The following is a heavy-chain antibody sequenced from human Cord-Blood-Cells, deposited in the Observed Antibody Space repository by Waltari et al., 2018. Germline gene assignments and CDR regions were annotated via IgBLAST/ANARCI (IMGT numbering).Heavy chain of an antibody. CDR3: TTDLDTMVRGVDY. Sequence: EVQLVESGGGLVKPGGSLRLSCAASGFTFSNAWMRWVRQAPGKGLEWVGRIKSKTDGGTTDYAAPVKGRFTISRDDSKNTLYLQMNSLKTEDTAVYYCTTDLDTMVRGVDYWGQGTLVTVSS. J-gene: IGHJ4*02. V-gene: IGHV3-15*01. D-gene: IGHD3-10*01. CDR1: GFTFSNAW. CDR2: IKSKTDGGTT.